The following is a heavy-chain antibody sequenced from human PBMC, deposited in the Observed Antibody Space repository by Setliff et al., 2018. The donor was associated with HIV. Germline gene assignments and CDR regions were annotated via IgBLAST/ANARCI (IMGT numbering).Heavy chain of an antibody. V-gene: IGHV3-48*01. CDR1: GFTFSSYG. J-gene: IGHJ3*02. CDR3: ARYYYHSRSYIDAYDI. D-gene: IGHD3-3*01. Sequence: GGSLRLSCAASGFTFSSYGMNWVRHAPGKGLEWVAQISSSGFPIYYADSVRGRFTASRDNGKNSLFLQMNSLRAEDTAIYYCARYYYHSRSYIDAYDIWGQGTEVTVSS. CDR2: ISSSGFPI.